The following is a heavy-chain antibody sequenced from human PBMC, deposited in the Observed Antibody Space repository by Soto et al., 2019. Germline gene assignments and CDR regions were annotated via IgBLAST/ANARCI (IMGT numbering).Heavy chain of an antibody. CDR2: IIPILGIA. CDR3: AIELGSTWDY. CDR1: GGTFSSYT. Sequence: QVQLVQSGAEVKKPGSSVKVSCKASGGTFSSYTISWVRQAPGQGLEWMGRIIPILGIANYAQKFQGRVTITADKPTTKDQMELSSLTSEDTDQYSCAIELGSTWDYWGRGTLVNVSS. D-gene: IGHD1-26*01. J-gene: IGHJ4*01. V-gene: IGHV1-69*08.